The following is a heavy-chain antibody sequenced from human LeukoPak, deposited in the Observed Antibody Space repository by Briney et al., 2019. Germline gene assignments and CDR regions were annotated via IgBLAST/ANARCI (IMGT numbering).Heavy chain of an antibody. D-gene: IGHD3-10*01. V-gene: IGHV4-34*01. CDR3: ARGDDSGSYFPFDY. CDR1: GGSFSGYY. Sequence: SETLSLTCAVYGGSFSGYYWSWIRQPPGKGLEWIGEINHSGSTNYNPSLKSRVTISVDTSKNQFSLKLSSVTAADTAVYYCARGDDSGSYFPFDYWGQGTLGTVSS. J-gene: IGHJ4*02. CDR2: INHSGST.